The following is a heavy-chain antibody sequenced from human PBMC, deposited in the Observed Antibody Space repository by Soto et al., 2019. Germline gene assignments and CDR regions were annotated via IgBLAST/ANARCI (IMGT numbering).Heavy chain of an antibody. J-gene: IGHJ4*02. CDR2: IYYSGST. CDR1: GGSISSYY. CDR3: ARIISGPVDY. Sequence: PSETLSRTCTVSGGSISSYYWSWIRQPPGKGLEWIGYIYYSGSTNYNPSLKSRVTISVDTSKNQFSLKLSSVTAADTAVYYCARIISGPVDYWGQGTLVTVSS. D-gene: IGHD2-15*01. V-gene: IGHV4-59*01.